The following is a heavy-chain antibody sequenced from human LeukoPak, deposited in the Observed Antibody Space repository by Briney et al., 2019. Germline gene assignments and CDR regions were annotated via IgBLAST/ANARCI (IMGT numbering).Heavy chain of an antibody. Sequence: SETLSLTCTVSGGSISSYYWSWIRQPAGQGLEWFGRIYTSGSTNYNPSLKSRVTMSVDTSKNQFSLKLSSVTAADTAVYYCARETGMTTVSPDAFDIWGQGTMVTVSS. CDR1: GGSISSYY. CDR3: ARETGMTTVSPDAFDI. V-gene: IGHV4-4*07. CDR2: IYTSGST. J-gene: IGHJ3*02. D-gene: IGHD4-17*01.